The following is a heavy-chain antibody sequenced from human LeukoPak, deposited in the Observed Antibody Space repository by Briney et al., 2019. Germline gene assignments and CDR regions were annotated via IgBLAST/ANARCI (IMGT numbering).Heavy chain of an antibody. J-gene: IGHJ4*02. CDR1: GFTFSSYA. V-gene: IGHV3-23*01. D-gene: IGHD4-17*01. Sequence: GGSLRLSCAASGFTFSSYAMSWVRQAPGKGLEWVSAISGSGGSTYYADSVKGRFTISRDNSKNTLYLQMNSLRAEDTAVFYCAKDLYGDYVVTFDYWGQGTLVTVSS. CDR2: ISGSGGST. CDR3: AKDLYGDYVVTFDY.